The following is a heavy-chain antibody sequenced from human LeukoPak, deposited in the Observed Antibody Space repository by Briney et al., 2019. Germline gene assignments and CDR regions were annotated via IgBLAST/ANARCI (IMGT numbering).Heavy chain of an antibody. Sequence: GGSLRLSCAASGFTFSSYGMHWVRQAPGKGLEGVAYIWYDGSNKYYADSVKDRFTISRDNSENTLYLQMNSLRAEDTAVYYCARDQSGYDFGFDYWGQGTLVTVSS. V-gene: IGHV3-33*01. CDR2: IWYDGSNK. CDR3: ARDQSGYDFGFDY. J-gene: IGHJ4*02. D-gene: IGHD5-12*01. CDR1: GFTFSSYG.